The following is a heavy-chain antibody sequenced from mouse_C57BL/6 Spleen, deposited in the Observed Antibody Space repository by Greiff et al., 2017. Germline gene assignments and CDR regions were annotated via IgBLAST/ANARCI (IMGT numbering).Heavy chain of an antibody. Sequence: QVQLQQSGAELVKPGASVKLSCKASGYTFTSYWMQWVKQRPGQGLEWIGEIDPSDSYTNYNQKFKGKATLTVDTSSSTAYMQLSSLTSEDSAVYYCARSGGSNYFDYWGQGTTLTVSS. V-gene: IGHV1-50*01. J-gene: IGHJ2*01. CDR3: ARSGGSNYFDY. CDR1: GYTFTSYW. CDR2: IDPSDSYT. D-gene: IGHD3-2*02.